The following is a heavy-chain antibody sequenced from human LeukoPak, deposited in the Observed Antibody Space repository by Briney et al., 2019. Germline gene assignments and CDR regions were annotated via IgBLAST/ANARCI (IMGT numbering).Heavy chain of an antibody. Sequence: GGSLRLSCAASGFPFSSYSMNWVRQAPGKGLEWVSYITSSSSTIYYADSVKGRFTISRDNARDSLYLQMNSLTAEDTAVYYCARVPRYCSSTSCYTKDWYFDLWGRGTLVTVSS. CDR1: GFPFSSYS. J-gene: IGHJ2*01. D-gene: IGHD2-2*02. CDR3: ARVPRYCSSTSCYTKDWYFDL. V-gene: IGHV3-48*04. CDR2: ITSSSSTI.